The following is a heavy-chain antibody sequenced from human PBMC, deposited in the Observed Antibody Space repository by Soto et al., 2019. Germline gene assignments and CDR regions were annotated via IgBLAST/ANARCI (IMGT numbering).Heavy chain of an antibody. CDR3: ARVHVMVVAGSTFDY. J-gene: IGHJ4*01. D-gene: IGHD6-19*01. V-gene: IGHV4-38-2*02. Sequence: SETLSLTCTVSGYSISSGSDWAWIRQPPGKGPEWIASIYHGGTTFYNPSLKSRITISVDTSNNQFSLKLTSVTAADTAVYYCARVHVMVVAGSTFDYWGHGTLVTVSS. CDR2: IYHGGTT. CDR1: GYSISSGSD.